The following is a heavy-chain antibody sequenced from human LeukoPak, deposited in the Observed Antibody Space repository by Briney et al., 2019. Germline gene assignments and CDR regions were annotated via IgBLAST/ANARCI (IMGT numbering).Heavy chain of an antibody. V-gene: IGHV4-59*01. CDR1: GGXISSYY. CDR2: IYYSGST. Sequence: SETLSLTCTVSGGXISSYYCSWIRQPPGKGLEWIGYIYYSGSTNYNPSLKSRVTISVDTYKNQFSLKLSSVTAADTAVYYCARERVGTMGFDYWGQGTLVTVSS. CDR3: ARERVGTMGFDY. J-gene: IGHJ4*02. D-gene: IGHD1-26*01.